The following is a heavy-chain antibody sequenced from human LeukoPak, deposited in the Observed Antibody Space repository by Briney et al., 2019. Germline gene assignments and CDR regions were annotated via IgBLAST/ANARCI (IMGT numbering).Heavy chain of an antibody. CDR3: ARVGEVVVAAEYYFDY. CDR2: ISAYNGNT. V-gene: IGHV1-18*04. CDR1: GYTFTSYG. D-gene: IGHD2-15*01. Sequence: ASVKVSCKASGYTFTSYGISWVRQAPGQGLEWMGWISAYNGNTNYAQKLQGRVTMTTDTSTSTAYMELRSLRSDDTAVYYCARVGEVVVAAEYYFDYWGQGTLVTVSS. J-gene: IGHJ4*02.